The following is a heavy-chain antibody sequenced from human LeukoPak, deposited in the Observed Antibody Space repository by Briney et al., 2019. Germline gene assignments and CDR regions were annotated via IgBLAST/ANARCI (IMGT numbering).Heavy chain of an antibody. CDR2: INDSGSS. Sequence: SETLSLTCAVYGGSFSGYYWSWIRQPPGKGLEWIGEINDSGSSNYNPSLKSRVTISVDTSKTQFSLKLRSVTAADTAVYYCARGPPYYYDSSGYYYRRYYFDYWGQGTLVTVSS. CDR3: ARGPPYYYDSSGYYYRRYYFDY. V-gene: IGHV4-34*01. D-gene: IGHD3-22*01. CDR1: GGSFSGYY. J-gene: IGHJ4*02.